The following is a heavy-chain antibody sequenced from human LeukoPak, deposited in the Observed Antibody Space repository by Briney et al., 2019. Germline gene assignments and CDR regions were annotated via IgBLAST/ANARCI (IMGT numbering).Heavy chain of an antibody. CDR1: GFTFSSYS. V-gene: IGHV3-21*01. CDR2: ISSSSSYI. Sequence: PGGSLRLSCAASGFTFSSYSMNWVRQAPGKGLEWVSSISSSSSYIYYADSVKGRFTISRDNAKNSLYLQMNSLRAEDTAVYYCARERRHDSSGYYYYWGQGTLVTVSS. J-gene: IGHJ4*02. D-gene: IGHD3-22*01. CDR3: ARERRHDSSGYYYY.